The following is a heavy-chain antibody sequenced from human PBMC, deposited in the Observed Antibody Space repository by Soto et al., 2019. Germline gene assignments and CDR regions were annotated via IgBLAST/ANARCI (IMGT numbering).Heavy chain of an antibody. CDR2: IKQDGSEK. CDR1: GFTFSSYW. CDR3: ARFGAALVFRYLDY. D-gene: IGHD2-15*01. J-gene: IGHJ4*02. V-gene: IGHV3-7*01. Sequence: GSLRLSCAASGFTFSSYWMSWVRQAPGKGLEWVANIKQDGSEKYFVDSVKGRFTISRDNAKNSLYMQMDNLRAEDTAVYYCARFGAALVFRYLDYWGQGT.